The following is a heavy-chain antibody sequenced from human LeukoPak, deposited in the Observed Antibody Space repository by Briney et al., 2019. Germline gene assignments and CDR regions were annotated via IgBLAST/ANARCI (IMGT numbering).Heavy chain of an antibody. CDR1: GGSFSGYY. CDR2: INHSGST. CDR3: ARAGDRSGCGDY. D-gene: IGHD3-22*01. J-gene: IGHJ4*02. V-gene: IGHV4-34*01. Sequence: SETLSLTCAVYGGSFSGYYWSWIRQPPGKGLEWIGEINHSGSTNYNPSLKSRVTISVDTSKNQFSLKLSSVTAADTAVYYCARAGDRSGCGDYWGQGTLVTVSS.